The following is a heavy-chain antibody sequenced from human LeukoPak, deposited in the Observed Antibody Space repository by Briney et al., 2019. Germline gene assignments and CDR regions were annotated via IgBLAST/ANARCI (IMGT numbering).Heavy chain of an antibody. CDR1: GGSISGYY. D-gene: IGHD4-23*01. CDR3: ARIRRYDYDGFRPGWVYWYFDV. J-gene: IGHJ2*01. CDR2: LYYNGLT. V-gene: IGHV4-59*07. Sequence: SDTLSLTCSVSGGSISGYYWSWIRQPPGKGLEWIGFLYYNGLTNYNPSLKSRITISVDTSKNQFSLKLNSVTAADTAIFYCARIRRYDYDGFRPGWVYWYFDVWGRGTLVT.